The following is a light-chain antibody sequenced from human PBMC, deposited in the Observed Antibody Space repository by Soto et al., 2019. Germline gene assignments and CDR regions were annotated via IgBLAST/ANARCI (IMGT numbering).Light chain of an antibody. CDR2: DVS. V-gene: IGLV2-11*01. CDR1: SSDVGGYNY. Sequence: QSVLTQPRSVSGSPGQSVTISCTGTSSDVGGYNYVSWYQQHPGKAPKLMIYDVSKRPSWVPDRFSGSKSGNTASLTISGLQAEDEADYYCCSYAGSYTLFGTGTKVTVL. J-gene: IGLJ1*01. CDR3: CSYAGSYTL.